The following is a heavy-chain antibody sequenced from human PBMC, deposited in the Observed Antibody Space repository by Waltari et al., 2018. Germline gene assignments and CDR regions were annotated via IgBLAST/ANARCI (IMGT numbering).Heavy chain of an antibody. CDR1: GGSISSSSYS. Sequence: QLQLQESGPGLVKPSETLSLTCTVSGGSISSSSYSWGWIRQPPGNGLEWIGSIYYSGSTYYTPSLKSRVTISVDTSKNQFSLKLSSVTAADTAVYYCARYSSGWPDWGQGTLVTVSS. D-gene: IGHD6-19*01. J-gene: IGHJ4*02. CDR3: ARYSSGWPD. V-gene: IGHV4-39*01. CDR2: IYYSGST.